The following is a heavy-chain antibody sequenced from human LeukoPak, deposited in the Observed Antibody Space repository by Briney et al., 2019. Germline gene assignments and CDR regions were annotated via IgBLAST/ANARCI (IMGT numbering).Heavy chain of an antibody. Sequence: GGSLRLSCAASGFTFSSYSMNWVRKAPGKGREWVSGISGNSGSIAYADYVKGRFTISRDNPKNSLYLQMNSLRAEDTALYYCAKDINAGTTLNYFDYWGQGTLVTVSS. CDR3: AKDINAGTTLNYFDY. CDR1: GFTFSSYS. CDR2: ISGNSGSI. J-gene: IGHJ4*02. V-gene: IGHV3-9*01. D-gene: IGHD1-7*01.